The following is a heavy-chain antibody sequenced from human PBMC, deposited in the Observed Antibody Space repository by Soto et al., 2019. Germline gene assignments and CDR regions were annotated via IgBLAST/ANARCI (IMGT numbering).Heavy chain of an antibody. V-gene: IGHV3-30*18. Sequence: QLQLVETGGGVVQPGRSLKLSCAASGFTFSVYGMHWVRQAPGKGLEWVAVISYDGTNKWYADSVKGRFTISSDNSKNTLFLEMNNLASEDLAVYYCAKDWGQVAVAAITVNSAFQIWGQGIVIIVSS. CDR3: AKDWGQVAVAAITVNSAFQI. J-gene: IGHJ3*02. CDR1: GFTFSVYG. D-gene: IGHD6-19*01. CDR2: ISYDGTNK.